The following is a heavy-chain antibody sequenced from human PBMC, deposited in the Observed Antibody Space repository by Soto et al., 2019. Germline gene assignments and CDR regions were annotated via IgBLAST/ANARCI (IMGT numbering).Heavy chain of an antibody. D-gene: IGHD2-2*01. J-gene: IGHJ4*02. CDR3: ARGRRRYCSSTSCNSYYFDY. CDR1: GGSFSGYY. CDR2: INHSGST. Sequence: SETLSLTCAVYGGSFSGYYWSWIRQPPGKGLEWIGEINHSGSTNYNPSLKSRVTISVDTSKNQFSLKLSSVTAADTAVYYCARGRRRYCSSTSCNSYYFDYWGQGTLVTVSS. V-gene: IGHV4-34*01.